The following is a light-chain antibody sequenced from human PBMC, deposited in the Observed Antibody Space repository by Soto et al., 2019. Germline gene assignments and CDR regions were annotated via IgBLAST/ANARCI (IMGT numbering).Light chain of an antibody. Sequence: QSALTQPPSASGATGQSVTISCTGTSTDVGGYNYVYWYQQYPGKVPKLMVYEVNNRPSGVPDRFSGSKSGTTASLTVSGVQDEAEADYYCTSYAGGNIVFGTGTKVTVL. CDR1: STDVGGYNY. CDR3: TSYAGGNIV. J-gene: IGLJ1*01. V-gene: IGLV2-8*01. CDR2: EVN.